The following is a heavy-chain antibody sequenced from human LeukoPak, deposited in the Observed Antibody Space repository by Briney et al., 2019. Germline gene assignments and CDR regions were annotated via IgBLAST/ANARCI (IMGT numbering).Heavy chain of an antibody. D-gene: IGHD3-22*01. CDR3: ARVYLGVYYYGSSGYSHLDY. J-gene: IGHJ4*02. CDR2: INPNSGGT. Sequence: ASVKVSCKASGYTFTDYYMHWVRQAPGQGLEWMGWINPNSGGTNYAQKFQGRVTMTRDTSISTAYMELSRPRSGDTAVYYCARVYLGVYYYGSSGYSHLDYWGQGTLVTVSS. CDR1: GYTFTDYY. V-gene: IGHV1-2*02.